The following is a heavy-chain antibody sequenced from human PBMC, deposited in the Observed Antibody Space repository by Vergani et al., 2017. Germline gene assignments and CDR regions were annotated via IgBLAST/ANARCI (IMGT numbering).Heavy chain of an antibody. Sequence: QVTLRESGPALVKPTQTLTLTCTFSGFSNLTSEMCVSWIRQPPGKALEWLALIDWNDNKYFNTSLKTRLTISKDASKNQVVLTMTNMDPVDTATYYCARIRRRGRSGYDIFDFWGQGILVTVAS. CDR1: GFSNLTSEMC. V-gene: IGHV2-70*01. J-gene: IGHJ4*02. CDR3: ARIRRRGRSGYDIFDF. D-gene: IGHD5-12*01. CDR2: IDWNDNK.